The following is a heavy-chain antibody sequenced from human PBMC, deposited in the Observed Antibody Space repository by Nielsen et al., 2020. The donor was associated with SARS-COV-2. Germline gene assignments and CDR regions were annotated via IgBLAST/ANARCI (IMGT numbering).Heavy chain of an antibody. CDR1: GFTFSSYG. CDR2: ISYDGSNK. D-gene: IGHD6-13*01. V-gene: IGHV3-30*03. Sequence: GGSLRLSCAASGFTFSSYGMHWVRQAPGKGLEWVAVISYDGSNKYYADSVKGRFTISRDNSKNTLYLQMNSLRAEDTAVYYCASTYSSSWYFDYWGQGTLVTVSS. CDR3: ASTYSSSWYFDY. J-gene: IGHJ4*02.